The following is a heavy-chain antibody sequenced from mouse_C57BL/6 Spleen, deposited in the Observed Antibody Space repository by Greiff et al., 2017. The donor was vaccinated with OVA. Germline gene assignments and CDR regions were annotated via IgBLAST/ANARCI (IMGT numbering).Heavy chain of an antibody. D-gene: IGHD2-5*01. Sequence: QVQLQQPGAELVKPGASVKLSCKASGYTFTSYWMHWVKQRPGQGLEWIGMIHPNSGSTNYNEKFKSKATLTVDKSSSTAYMQLSSLTSEDSAVYYWARWDYSNSWFAYWGQGTLVTVSA. CDR2: IHPNSGST. J-gene: IGHJ3*01. V-gene: IGHV1-64*01. CDR3: ARWDYSNSWFAY. CDR1: GYTFTSYW.